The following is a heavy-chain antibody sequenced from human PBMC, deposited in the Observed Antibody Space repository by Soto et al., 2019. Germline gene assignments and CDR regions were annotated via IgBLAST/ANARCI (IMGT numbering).Heavy chain of an antibody. D-gene: IGHD6-19*01. CDR1: GFSFSSSW. CDR3: ARGPSGWYGYDY. CDR2: INSDGSTT. J-gene: IGHJ4*02. Sequence: GGSLRLSCAASGFSFSSSWMHWVRQAPGKGLVWVSRINSDGSTTNYADSVKGRFTISRGNAKNTLYLQMNSLRAEDTAVYYCARGPSGWYGYDYWGQGTLVTVSS. V-gene: IGHV3-74*01.